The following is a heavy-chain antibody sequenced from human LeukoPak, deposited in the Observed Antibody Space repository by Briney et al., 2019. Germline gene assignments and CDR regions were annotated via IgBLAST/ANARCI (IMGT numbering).Heavy chain of an antibody. D-gene: IGHD2-21*02. Sequence: ETLSLTCTVSGGSISGSAYYWGWIRQPPGKGLEWIGYIHYTGSTDYNPSLRSRVTLSIDMSKNQFSLRLSSVTAADTAVYYCARTGGDCSSGLCYYAMDVWGQGTTVTVS. J-gene: IGHJ6*02. CDR1: GGSISGSAYY. CDR3: ARTGGDCSSGLCYYAMDV. CDR2: IHYTGST. V-gene: IGHV4-61*05.